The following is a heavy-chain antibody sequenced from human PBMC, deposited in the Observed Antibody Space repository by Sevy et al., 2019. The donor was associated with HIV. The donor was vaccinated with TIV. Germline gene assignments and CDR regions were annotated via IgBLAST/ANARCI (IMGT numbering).Heavy chain of an antibody. CDR2: FDPEDGKR. D-gene: IGHD3-22*01. Sequence: ASVKVSCKVSGYTLTELSMHWVRQAPGKGLEWVGTFDPEDGKRIYAQKFKGRLTMTEDTSTETAYMVLNSLRSDDTAVYYCATTKDYYDSSGYPFDYWGQGTQVTVSS. J-gene: IGHJ4*02. V-gene: IGHV1-24*01. CDR1: GYTLTELS. CDR3: ATTKDYYDSSGYPFDY.